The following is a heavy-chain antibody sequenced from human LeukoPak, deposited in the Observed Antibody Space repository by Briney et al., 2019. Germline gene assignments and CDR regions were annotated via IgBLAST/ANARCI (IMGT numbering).Heavy chain of an antibody. Sequence: GGSLRLSCAASGFTFRSYGMHWVRQAPGKGLEWVSTISGSGGSTNHADSVKGRFTISRDDSKNTLYLQMNSLRAEDTAVYYCAKSGLNRFDYWGQGTLVTVSS. J-gene: IGHJ4*02. V-gene: IGHV3-23*01. CDR2: ISGSGGST. CDR3: AKSGLNRFDY. CDR1: GFTFRSYG. D-gene: IGHD2-15*01.